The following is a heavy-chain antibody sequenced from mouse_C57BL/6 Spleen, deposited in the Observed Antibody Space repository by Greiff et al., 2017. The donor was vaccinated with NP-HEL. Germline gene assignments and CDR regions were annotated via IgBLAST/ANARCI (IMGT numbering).Heavy chain of an antibody. Sequence: QVQLQQSGPELVKPGASVKISCKASGYAFSSSWMNWVKQRPGKGLEWIGRIYPGDGDTNYNGKVKGKATLTADKSSSTAYMQLSSLTSEDSAVYFCARDYGNYHAYLDYWGQGTTLTVSS. V-gene: IGHV1-82*01. CDR2: IYPGDGDT. D-gene: IGHD2-1*01. CDR3: ARDYGNYHAYLDY. CDR1: GYAFSSSW. J-gene: IGHJ2*01.